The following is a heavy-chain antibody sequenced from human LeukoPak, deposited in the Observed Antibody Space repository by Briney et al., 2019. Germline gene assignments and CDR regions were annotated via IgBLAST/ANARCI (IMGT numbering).Heavy chain of an antibody. CDR3: VSPRGFSYGYFDY. CDR1: GGSISSYY. CDR2: IYSSGNT. J-gene: IGHJ4*02. D-gene: IGHD5-18*01. Sequence: TPSETLSLTCTVSGGSISSYYWSWIRQPAGKALEWIGRIYSSGNTNYNPSLESRVTMSVDTSKNQFSLKLTSVSATDTAVYYCVSPRGFSYGYFDYWGQGTLVTVSS. V-gene: IGHV4-4*07.